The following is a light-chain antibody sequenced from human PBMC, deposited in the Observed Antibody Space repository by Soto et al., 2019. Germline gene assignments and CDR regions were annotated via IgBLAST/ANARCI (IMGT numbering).Light chain of an antibody. V-gene: IGKV1-5*01. CDR1: QSISVW. CDR2: AAT. CDR3: LQHNNYPPT. Sequence: DIQMTQSPSTLSASVGDRVTITCRASQSISVWLAWFQQKPGKAPKRLIYAATNLQSGVPSRFSGSGSGTEFTLTISSLQPEDFATYFCLQHNNYPPTFGQGTKVDI. J-gene: IGKJ1*01.